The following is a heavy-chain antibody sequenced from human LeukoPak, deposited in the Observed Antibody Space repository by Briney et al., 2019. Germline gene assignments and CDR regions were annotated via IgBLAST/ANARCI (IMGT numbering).Heavy chain of an antibody. CDR2: ISSSSSYI. Sequence: GGSLRLSCAASGFTFSSYSMNWVRQAPGKGLEWVSSISSSSSYIYYADSVKGRFTISRDNAKNSLYLQMNSLRAEDTAVYYRARGPQYYDFWSGYYPDWYFDLWGRGTLVTVSS. CDR1: GFTFSSYS. J-gene: IGHJ2*01. D-gene: IGHD3-3*01. CDR3: ARGPQYYDFWSGYYPDWYFDL. V-gene: IGHV3-21*01.